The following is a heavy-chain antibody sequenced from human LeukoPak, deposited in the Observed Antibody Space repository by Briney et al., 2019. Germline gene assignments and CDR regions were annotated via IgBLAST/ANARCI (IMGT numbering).Heavy chain of an antibody. CDR3: ARDQEGFDY. Sequence: ASVKVSCKASGYTFTSNHIHWVRQAPGQGLEWMGMIYPRDGSTSYAQRFQGRVTVTRDTSTSTVHMELSGLRSEDTAVYYCARDQEGFDYWGQGTLVTVSS. CDR2: IYPRDGST. V-gene: IGHV1-46*01. CDR1: GYTFTSNH. J-gene: IGHJ4*02.